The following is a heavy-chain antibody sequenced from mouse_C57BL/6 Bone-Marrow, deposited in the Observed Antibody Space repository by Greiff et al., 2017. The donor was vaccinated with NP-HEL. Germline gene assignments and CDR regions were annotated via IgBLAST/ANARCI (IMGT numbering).Heavy chain of an antibody. Sequence: VNVVESGPELVKPGASVKISCKASGYAFSSSWMNWVKQRPGKGLEWIGRIYPGDGDTNYNGKFKGKATLTADKSSSTAYMQLSSLTSEDSAVYFCARSARRGFDYWGQGTTLTVSS. V-gene: IGHV1-82*01. J-gene: IGHJ2*01. CDR2: IYPGDGDT. CDR3: ARSARRGFDY. CDR1: GYAFSSSW.